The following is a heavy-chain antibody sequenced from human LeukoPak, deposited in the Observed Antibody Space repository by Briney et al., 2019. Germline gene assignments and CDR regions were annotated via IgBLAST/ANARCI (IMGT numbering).Heavy chain of an antibody. CDR2: MNPNSGNT. CDR3: ARGLSTGSHLGY. Sequence: ASVKVSCKASGYTFTSYVINWVRQATGQGLEWMGWMNPNSGNTGYAQKFQGRVTMTRNTSISTAYMELSSLRSEDTAVYYCARGLSTGSHLGYWGQGTLVTVSS. V-gene: IGHV1-8*01. CDR1: GYTFTSYV. D-gene: IGHD7-27*01. J-gene: IGHJ4*02.